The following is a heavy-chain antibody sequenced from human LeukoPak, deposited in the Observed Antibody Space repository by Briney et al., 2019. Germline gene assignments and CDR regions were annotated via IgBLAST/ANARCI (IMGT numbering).Heavy chain of an antibody. CDR1: GYTFTNYD. CDR3: ARGLRREQQLLRAFDY. CDR2: MNPNSGNT. J-gene: IGHJ4*02. Sequence: GASVKVSCKASGYTFTNYDINWVRQASGQGLEWMGWMNPNSGNTGSAQKFQGRVTMTSNTSISTAYMELSSLRSEDTAVYYCARGLRREQQLLRAFDYWGQGTRSPSP. D-gene: IGHD6-13*01. V-gene: IGHV1-8*01.